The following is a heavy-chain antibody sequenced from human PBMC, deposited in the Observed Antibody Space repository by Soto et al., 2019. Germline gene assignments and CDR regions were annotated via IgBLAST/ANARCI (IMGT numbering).Heavy chain of an antibody. CDR1: GGSISSSSYY. Sequence: PSETLSLTCTVSGGSISSSSYYWGWIRQPPGKGLEWIGSIYYSGSTYYNPSLKSRVTISVDTSKNQFSLKLSSVTAADTAVYYCAGGYSYGRDYGMDVWGQGTTVTVSS. CDR3: AGGYSYGRDYGMDV. D-gene: IGHD5-18*01. CDR2: IYYSGST. V-gene: IGHV4-39*01. J-gene: IGHJ6*02.